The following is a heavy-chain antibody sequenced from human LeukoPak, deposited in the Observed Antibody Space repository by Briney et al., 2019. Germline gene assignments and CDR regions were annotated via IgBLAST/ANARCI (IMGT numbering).Heavy chain of an antibody. J-gene: IGHJ4*02. V-gene: IGHV3-48*04. D-gene: IGHD2-15*01. Sequence: GGSLRLSCAASGFTFSGSSMNWVRQAPGKGLEWVSYISSSSNTIDYTDSVKGRFTISRDNAKKSLYLQMNYLTPEDTAVYYCERFLDSFDWGQGTLVTVAS. CDR3: ERFLDSFD. CDR2: ISSSSNTI. CDR1: GFTFSGSS.